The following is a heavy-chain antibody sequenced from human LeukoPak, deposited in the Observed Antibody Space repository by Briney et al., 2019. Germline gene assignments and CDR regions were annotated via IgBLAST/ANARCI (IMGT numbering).Heavy chain of an antibody. CDR2: IYHSGST. CDR3: ARSGIAAPYYYYMDV. D-gene: IGHD6-6*01. V-gene: IGHV4-38-2*01. J-gene: IGHJ6*03. Sequence: SETLSLTCAVSGYSISSGYYWGWIRQPPGKGLEWIGSIYHSGSTYYNPSLKSRVTISEDTSKNQFSLKLSSVTAADTAVYYCARSGIAAPYYYYMDVWGKGTTVTVSS. CDR1: GYSISSGYY.